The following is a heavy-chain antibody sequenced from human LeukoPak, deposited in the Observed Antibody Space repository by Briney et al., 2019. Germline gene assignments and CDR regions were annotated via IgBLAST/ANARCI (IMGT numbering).Heavy chain of an antibody. CDR3: ARARYSSSWACDY. Sequence: PSETLSLTCTVSGGSISSYYWSWIRQPPGKGLEWIGYIYYSGSTNYNPSLKSRVTISVDTSKNQFSLRLSSVTAADTAVYYCARARYSSSWACDYWGQGTLVTVSS. D-gene: IGHD6-13*01. V-gene: IGHV4-59*01. CDR2: IYYSGST. CDR1: GGSISSYY. J-gene: IGHJ4*02.